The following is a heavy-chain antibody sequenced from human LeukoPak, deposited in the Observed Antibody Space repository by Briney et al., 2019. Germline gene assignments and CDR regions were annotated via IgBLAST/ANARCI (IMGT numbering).Heavy chain of an antibody. CDR2: INHSGST. CDR3: ASSGSYRNDAFDI. CDR1: GGSISSYY. D-gene: IGHD1-26*01. V-gene: IGHV4-34*01. Sequence: SETLSLTCTVSGGSISSYYWSWIRQPPGKGLEWIGEINHSGSTNYNPSLESRVTISVDTSKNQFSLKLSSVTAADTAVYYCASSGSYRNDAFDIWGQGTMVTVSS. J-gene: IGHJ3*02.